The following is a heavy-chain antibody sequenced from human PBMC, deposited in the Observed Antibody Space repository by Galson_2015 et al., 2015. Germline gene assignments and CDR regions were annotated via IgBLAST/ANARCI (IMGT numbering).Heavy chain of an antibody. CDR1: GFTFSSYA. CDR2: ISSSSSTI. J-gene: IGHJ4*02. CDR3: ARGGPGDSTGYDY. Sequence: SLRLSCAASGFTFSSYAMHWVRQAPGKGLEWVSYISSSSSTIYYADSVKGRFTISRDNAKNSLYLQMNSLRGEDTAVYYCARGGPGDSTGYDYWGQGILVTVS. D-gene: IGHD3-22*01. V-gene: IGHV3-48*01.